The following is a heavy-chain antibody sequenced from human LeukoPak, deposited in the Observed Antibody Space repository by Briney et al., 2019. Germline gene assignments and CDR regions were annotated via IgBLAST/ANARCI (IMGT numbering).Heavy chain of an antibody. Sequence: PGGSLRLSCAASGFTFSSYAMHWVRQAPGKGLEWVSSITTSSSYMFYADSVRGRFTISRDNAENSLYLQMNSLRDEDTAVYYCAKGKDDSSGWYFFYWGQGTLVTVSS. D-gene: IGHD6-19*01. CDR1: GFTFSSYA. J-gene: IGHJ4*02. CDR3: AKGKDDSSGWYFFY. V-gene: IGHV3-21*01. CDR2: ITTSSSYM.